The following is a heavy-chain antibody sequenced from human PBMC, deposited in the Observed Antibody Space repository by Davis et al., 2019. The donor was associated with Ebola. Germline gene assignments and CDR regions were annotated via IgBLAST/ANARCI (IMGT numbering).Heavy chain of an antibody. CDR2: ISNNGGNK. CDR3: ARSITIFGATVGLHY. CDR1: GFTFSSYA. J-gene: IGHJ4*02. D-gene: IGHD3-3*01. Sequence: GESLKISCAASGFTFSSYAMSWVRQAPGKGLEWVAGISNNGGNKYYADSVKGRFTISRDNAKNSLYLQMNSLRAEDTAVYYCARSITIFGATVGLHYWGQGTLVTVSS. V-gene: IGHV3-30*03.